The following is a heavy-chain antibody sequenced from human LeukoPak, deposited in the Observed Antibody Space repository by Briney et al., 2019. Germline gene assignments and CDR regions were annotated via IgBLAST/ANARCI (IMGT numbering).Heavy chain of an antibody. CDR2: ITSSRNVI. CDR3: VRDSPMAIFDY. J-gene: IGHJ4*02. D-gene: IGHD5-24*01. Sequence: GGSLRLSCAASGFTFSSCNMNWVRPAPGKGLEWVSYITSSRNVIYYADTVKGRFTISRDNAKNSLFLQTNSLRDEDTAVYYCVRDSPMAIFDYWGQGALVTVSS. CDR1: GFTFSSCN. V-gene: IGHV3-48*02.